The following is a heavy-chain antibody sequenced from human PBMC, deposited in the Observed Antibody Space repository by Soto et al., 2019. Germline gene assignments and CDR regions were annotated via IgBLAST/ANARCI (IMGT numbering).Heavy chain of an antibody. V-gene: IGHV4-39*01. CDR1: GGSISSSSYY. CDR3: ARYHYGDYGSYFDY. CDR2: IYYSGST. D-gene: IGHD4-17*01. Sequence: QLQLQESGPGLVKPSETLSLTCTVSGGSISSSSYYWGWIRQPPGKGLEWIGSIYYSGSTYYNPSLKSRVTISVDTSKNQFSLKLSSVTAADTAVYYCARYHYGDYGSYFDYWGQGTLVTVSS. J-gene: IGHJ4*02.